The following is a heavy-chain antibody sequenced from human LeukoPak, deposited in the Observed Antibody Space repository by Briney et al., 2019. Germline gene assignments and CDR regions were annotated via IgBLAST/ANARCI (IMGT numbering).Heavy chain of an antibody. V-gene: IGHV1-69*04. CDR2: IIPILCIA. CDR3: ASGYCSGSSCQNFDY. Sequence: SGKVSCKASGYTFTSYGISWVRQAPGQGREGMGRIIPILCIANYAQKFQGRVTITADKSTSTAYMELGSLRSEDTALYYCASGYCSGSSCQNFDYWGQGPLVPVSS. D-gene: IGHD2-15*01. CDR1: GYTFTSYG. J-gene: IGHJ4*02.